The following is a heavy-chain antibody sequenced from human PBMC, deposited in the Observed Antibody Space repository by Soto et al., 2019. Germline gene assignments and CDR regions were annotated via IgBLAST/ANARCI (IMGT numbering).Heavy chain of an antibody. J-gene: IGHJ2*01. Sequence: QVQLQQWGAGPLRPLETLSLTCGVSGGSFSGYYWSWIRQSPGKGLEGIGEINDRGSINYNPSLKSRVSISLDTSKNHYSLTPRSVTAADTAVYYRARESHDILAGPPWVWYFDLWGRGTLVTVSS. D-gene: IGHD3-9*01. CDR1: GGSFSGYY. CDR3: ARESHDILAGPPWVWYFDL. V-gene: IGHV4-34*01. CDR2: INDRGSI.